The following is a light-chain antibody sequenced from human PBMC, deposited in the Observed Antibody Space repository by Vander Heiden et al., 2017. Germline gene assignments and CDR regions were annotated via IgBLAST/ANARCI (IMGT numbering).Light chain of an antibody. CDR3: QQYNNWPPLT. V-gene: IGKV3-15*01. CDR2: GAS. J-gene: IGKJ1*01. Sequence: IVMTPSPATLSVSPGERATLSCRASQSVSSNLAWYQQKPGQAPRLLIYGASTRATGIPARFSGSGSGTEFTLTISSLQSEDFAVYYCQQYNNWPPLTFGQGTKVEIK. CDR1: QSVSSN.